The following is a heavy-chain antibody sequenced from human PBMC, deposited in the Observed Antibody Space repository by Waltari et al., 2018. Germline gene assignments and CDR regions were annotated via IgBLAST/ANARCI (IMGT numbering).Heavy chain of an antibody. J-gene: IGHJ3*01. CDR1: GFTFTDYW. D-gene: IGHD5-18*01. V-gene: IGHV3-7*01. CDR2: INKDGTDK. Sequence: EVHLVDSGGGLVQPGESLRLSCATPGFTFTDYWMSWLRQAPGQGPEWVATINKDGTDKYYVDSVEGRFTISRDNAKNSLYLQMNSLRAEDTALYYCRVYSHGPFDVWGQGTMVTVSS. CDR3: RVYSHGPFDV.